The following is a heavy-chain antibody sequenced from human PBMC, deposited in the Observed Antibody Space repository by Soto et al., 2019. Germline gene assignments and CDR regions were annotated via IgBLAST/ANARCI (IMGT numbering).Heavy chain of an antibody. CDR2: ISSSSSTI. Sequence: LRLSCAASGFTFSSYSMNWVRQAPGKGLEWVSYISSSSSTIYYADSVKGRFTISRDNAKNSLYLQMNSLRDEDTAVYYCARDSLLLLWFGELGAFDIWGQGTTVTVSS. V-gene: IGHV3-48*02. J-gene: IGHJ3*02. CDR3: ARDSLLLLWFGELGAFDI. CDR1: GFTFSSYS. D-gene: IGHD3-10*01.